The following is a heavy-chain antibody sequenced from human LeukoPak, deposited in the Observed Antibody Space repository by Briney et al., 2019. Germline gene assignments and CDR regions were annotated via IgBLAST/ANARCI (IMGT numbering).Heavy chain of an antibody. CDR2: ISGSGGST. J-gene: IGHJ4*02. CDR3: AKKSVGSPGLGFSSSWYDY. Sequence: GGSLRLSCAASGFTFSSYAMSWVRQAPGKGLEWVSAISGSGGSTYYADSVKGRFTISRDNSKNTLYLQMNSLRAEDTAVYYCAKKSVGSPGLGFSSSWYDYWGQGTLVTVSS. CDR1: GFTFSSYA. V-gene: IGHV3-23*01. D-gene: IGHD6-13*01.